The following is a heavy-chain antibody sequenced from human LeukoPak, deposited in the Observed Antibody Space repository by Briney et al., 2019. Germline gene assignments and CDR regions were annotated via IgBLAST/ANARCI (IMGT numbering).Heavy chain of an antibody. J-gene: IGHJ4*02. Sequence: GASVKVSCKASGYTFTNYGISWVRQAPGQGLEWMGWISTYNGNTNYAQKFQGRVTMTTETSTSTAYMELRSLRSDDTAVYYCARGVEYYYDSSGYPPHFDYWGQGTLVTVSS. CDR3: ARGVEYYYDSSGYPPHFDY. D-gene: IGHD3-22*01. CDR2: ISTYNGNT. V-gene: IGHV1-18*01. CDR1: GYTFTNYG.